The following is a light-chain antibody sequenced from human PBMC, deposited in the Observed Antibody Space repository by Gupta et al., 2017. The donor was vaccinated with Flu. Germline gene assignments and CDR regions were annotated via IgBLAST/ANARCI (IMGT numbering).Light chain of an antibody. CDR3: SQWDDSTSDTLV. CDR2: RNN. J-gene: IGLJ3*02. V-gene: IGLV1-47*01. CDR1: SSNITTNY. Sequence: QSVLTQPPSASGPPGQRVTISCSGSSSNITTNYVYWYQQRPGPAPKLLIFRNNQRPSAVPARFFGATYGASTSTVTSGRPHEDDAAYYCSQWDDSTSDTLVFGGGTKLTVL.